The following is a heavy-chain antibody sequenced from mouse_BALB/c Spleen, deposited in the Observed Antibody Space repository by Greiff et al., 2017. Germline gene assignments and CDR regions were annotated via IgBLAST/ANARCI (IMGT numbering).Heavy chain of an antibody. V-gene: IGHV1-18*01. CDR3: ARGDDGFAY. Sequence: EVQLQQSGPELVKPGASVKIPCKASGYTFTDYNMDWVKQSHGKSLEWIGDINPNNGGTIYNQKFKGKATMTVDKSSSTAYMELARLTSEDSAIYYCARGDDGFAYWGQGTLVTVSA. J-gene: IGHJ3*01. CDR2: INPNNGGT. D-gene: IGHD2-12*01. CDR1: GYTFTDYN.